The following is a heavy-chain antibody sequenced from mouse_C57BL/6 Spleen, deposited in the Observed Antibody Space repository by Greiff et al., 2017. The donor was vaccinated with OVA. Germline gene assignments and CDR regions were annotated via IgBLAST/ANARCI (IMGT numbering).Heavy chain of an antibody. V-gene: IGHV5-4*01. CDR1: GFTFSSYA. J-gene: IGHJ2*01. Sequence: EVMLVESGGGLVKPGGSLKLSCAASGFTFSSYAMSWVRQTPEKRLEWVATISDGGSYTYYPDNVKGRFTISRDNAKNNLYLQMSHLKSEDTAMYYCAREKNWGFDYWGQGTTLTVSS. CDR3: AREKNWGFDY. CDR2: ISDGGSYT. D-gene: IGHD4-1*01.